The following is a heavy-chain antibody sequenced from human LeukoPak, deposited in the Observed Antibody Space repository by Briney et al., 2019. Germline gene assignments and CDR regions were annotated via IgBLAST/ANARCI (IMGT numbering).Heavy chain of an antibody. CDR2: INPKTLGT. CDR3: ARDLGGDY. J-gene: IGHJ4*02. V-gene: IGHV1-2*07. CDR1: GYTFTGYY. Sequence: ASVKVSCKDSGYTFTGYYMHWVRQAPGHGLEWMGWINPKTLGTNYAHKLRGRVTKTRDTDITTVYMELSSMRSDDPAVYYCARDLGGDYWGQGTLVTASS.